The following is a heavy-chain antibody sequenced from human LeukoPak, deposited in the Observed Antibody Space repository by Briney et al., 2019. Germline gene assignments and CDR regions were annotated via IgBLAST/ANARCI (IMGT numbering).Heavy chain of an antibody. CDR1: GFTFSSYA. CDR2: ISYDGSNK. V-gene: IGHV3-30-3*01. D-gene: IGHD1-1*01. CDR3: AKVGPGASSGTTWDY. Sequence: GGSLRLSCAASGFTFSSYAMHWVRQAPGKGLEWVAVISYDGSNKYYADSVKGRFTISRDNSKNTLYLQMNSLRADDTAVYYCAKVGPGASSGTTWDYWGQGTLVTVSS. J-gene: IGHJ4*02.